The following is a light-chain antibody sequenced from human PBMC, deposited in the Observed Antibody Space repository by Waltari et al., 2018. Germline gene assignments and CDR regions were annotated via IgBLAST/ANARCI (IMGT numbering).Light chain of an antibody. J-gene: IGKJ1*01. CDR1: QSVSSY. Sequence: EIVLTQSPATLSLSQWERATLSCRASQSVSSYLAWYQHKPGQAPSLLIYESSNRATGIPARLSGSGYGTEFTLTSSRIEPEDFAVYYCQQRSNWPPWTFGQGTKVEIK. V-gene: IGKV3-11*01. CDR2: ESS. CDR3: QQRSNWPPWT.